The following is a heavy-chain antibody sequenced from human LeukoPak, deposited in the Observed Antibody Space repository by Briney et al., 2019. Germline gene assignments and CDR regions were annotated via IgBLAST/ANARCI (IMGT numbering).Heavy chain of an antibody. Sequence: ASVKASCKASGGTFSSYAISWVRQAPGQGLEWMGGIIPIFGTANYAQKFQGRVTITADESTSTAYMELSSLRSEDTAVYYCARAPYGDYGMDVWGQGTTVTVSS. CDR2: IIPIFGTA. V-gene: IGHV1-69*13. D-gene: IGHD4-17*01. J-gene: IGHJ6*02. CDR1: GGTFSSYA. CDR3: ARAPYGDYGMDV.